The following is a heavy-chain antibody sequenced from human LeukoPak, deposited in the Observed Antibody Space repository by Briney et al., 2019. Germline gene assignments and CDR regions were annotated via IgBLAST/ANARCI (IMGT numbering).Heavy chain of an antibody. V-gene: IGHV3-23*01. J-gene: IGHJ6*03. Sequence: GGSLRLSCAASGFTFDDYGMSWVRQAPGKGLEWVSSLSGSGGTTYHADSVKGRFSISRDNSKNTLYLQLNSLRAEDTAVYYCAKGGSTSRVTTSRVVFGYYYYLDVWGKGTPVTVSS. CDR2: LSGSGGTT. CDR1: GFTFDDYG. D-gene: IGHD4-17*01. CDR3: AKGGSTSRVTTSRVVFGYYYYLDV.